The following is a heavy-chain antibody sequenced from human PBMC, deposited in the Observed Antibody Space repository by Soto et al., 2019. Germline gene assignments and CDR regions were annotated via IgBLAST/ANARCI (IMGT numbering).Heavy chain of an antibody. CDR2: INGDGSNA. V-gene: IGHV3-74*01. CDR1: GFTFSDYW. Sequence: EVQLVESGGGLVQPGGSLRLSCAASGFTFSDYWMHWVRQVPGKGLVWLSRINGDGSNANYADYVRGRFTISRDNDNNTLNLQMNSLRAEDNAVYYCVRSMTTLTIDWLDPWGQGTQVTVFS. D-gene: IGHD4-17*01. CDR3: VRSMTTLTIDWLDP. J-gene: IGHJ5*02.